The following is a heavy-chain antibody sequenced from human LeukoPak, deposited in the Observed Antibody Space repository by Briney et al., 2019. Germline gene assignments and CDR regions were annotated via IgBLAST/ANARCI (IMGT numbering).Heavy chain of an antibody. J-gene: IGHJ4*02. CDR2: ISYDGSNK. Sequence: GGSLRLSCAASGFTFSTYWMSWVRQAPGKGLEWVAVISYDGSNKYYADSVKGRFTISRDNSKNTLYLQMNSLRAEDTAVYYCAKDFMSSAKDYWGQGTLVTVSS. V-gene: IGHV3-30*18. CDR3: AKDFMSSAKDY. CDR1: GFTFSTYW. D-gene: IGHD6-19*01.